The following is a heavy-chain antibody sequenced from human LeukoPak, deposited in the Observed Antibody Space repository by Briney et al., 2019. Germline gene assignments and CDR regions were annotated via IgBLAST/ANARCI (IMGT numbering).Heavy chain of an antibody. CDR1: GGSISSYY. V-gene: IGHV4-59*01. J-gene: IGHJ4*02. CDR3: ARWSVGGDYVFLDY. CDR2: IYYSGST. D-gene: IGHD4-17*01. Sequence: SETLSLTCTVSGGSISSYYWSWIRQPPGKGLEWIGYIYYSGSTNYNPSLKSRVTISVDTSKNQFSPKLSSVTAADTAVYYCARWSVGGDYVFLDYWGQGTLVTVSS.